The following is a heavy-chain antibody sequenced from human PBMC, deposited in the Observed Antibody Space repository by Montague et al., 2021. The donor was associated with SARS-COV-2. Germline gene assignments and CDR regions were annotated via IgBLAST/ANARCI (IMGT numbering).Heavy chain of an antibody. J-gene: IGHJ4*02. V-gene: IGHV3-11*01. CDR1: GFTFSDYY. CDR2: ISDTGSTI. D-gene: IGHD4-23*01. CDR3: AKALMTYGGNSPVDQ. Sequence: SLRLSCAASGFTFSDYYMNWIRQAPGKGLEWISYISDTGSTIYYADSVKGRFAVSRDNTKNSLYLQMNCLRAEDTAVYYCAKALMTYGGNSPVDQWGQGPLVTVSS.